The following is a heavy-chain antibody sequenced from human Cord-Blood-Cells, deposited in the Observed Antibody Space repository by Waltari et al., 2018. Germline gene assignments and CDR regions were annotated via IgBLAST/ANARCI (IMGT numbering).Heavy chain of an antibody. Sequence: QVQLQESGPGLVKPSQTLSLTCTVSGGPISSGSYYWSWIRQPAGKGLEWIGYIYTSGSTNYNPSLKSRVTISVDTSKNQFSLKLSSVTAADTAVYYCARSYCSSTSCSFDYWGQGTLVTVSS. J-gene: IGHJ4*02. V-gene: IGHV4-61*09. CDR2: IYTSGST. CDR3: ARSYCSSTSCSFDY. D-gene: IGHD2-2*01. CDR1: GGPISSGSYY.